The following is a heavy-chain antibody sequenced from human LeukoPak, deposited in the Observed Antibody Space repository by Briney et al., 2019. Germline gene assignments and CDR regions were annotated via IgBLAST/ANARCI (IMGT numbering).Heavy chain of an antibody. V-gene: IGHV3-48*03. CDR3: ARSAVTLDY. Sequence: PGGSLRLSCAASGFTFSSYEMNWVRQAPGKGLEWVSYISSSGSTIYYADSVKGRFTISRDNAKNSLYLQMYSLRAEDTAVYYCARSAVTLDYWGQGTLVTVSS. CDR1: GFTFSSYE. CDR2: ISSSGSTI. J-gene: IGHJ4*02. D-gene: IGHD4-17*01.